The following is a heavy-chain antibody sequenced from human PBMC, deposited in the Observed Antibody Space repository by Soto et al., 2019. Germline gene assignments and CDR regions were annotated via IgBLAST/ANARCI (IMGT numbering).Heavy chain of an antibody. Sequence: SLQVPCKASGGTFSSYAIIWVRQSPAQGREWMGGIIPIFGTANYAQKFQGRVTITADESTSTAYMERSSLRSEDTAVYYCARGGMVRGVIIPAGGGMDVWGQGTTVTVSS. D-gene: IGHD3-10*01. CDR1: GGTFSSYA. J-gene: IGHJ6*02. V-gene: IGHV1-69*13. CDR2: IIPIFGTA. CDR3: ARGGMVRGVIIPAGGGMDV.